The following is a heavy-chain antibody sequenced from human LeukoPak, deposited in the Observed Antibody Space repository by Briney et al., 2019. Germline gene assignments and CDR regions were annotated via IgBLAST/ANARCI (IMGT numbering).Heavy chain of an antibody. J-gene: IGHJ5*02. CDR1: GGTLNSHT. V-gene: IGHV1-8*01. CDR2: MNPNSGNT. D-gene: IGHD6-13*01. Sequence: GASVKVSCKASGGTLNSHTFSWVRQAPGQGLEWMGWMNPNSGNTGYAQKFQGRVTITRNTSISTAYMELSSLRSEDTAVYYCARVKGIAAAGPRWFDPWGQGTLVTVSS. CDR3: ARVKGIAAAGPRWFDP.